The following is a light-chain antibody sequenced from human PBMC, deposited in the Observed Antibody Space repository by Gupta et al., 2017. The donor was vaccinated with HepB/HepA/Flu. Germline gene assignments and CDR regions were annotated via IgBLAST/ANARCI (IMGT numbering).Light chain of an antibody. CDR1: SSDVGSYNL. J-gene: IGLJ2*01. CDR3: CSYAGSSTVV. V-gene: IGLV2-23*02. Sequence: SALTHPASVSGSPGQPITISCNGTSSDVGSYNLVSWYQQHPGKAPKLMIYEVSTRPSGVSNRFSGSKSGNTASLTISGLQAEDEADYYCCSYAGSSTVVFGGGTKLTVL. CDR2: EVS.